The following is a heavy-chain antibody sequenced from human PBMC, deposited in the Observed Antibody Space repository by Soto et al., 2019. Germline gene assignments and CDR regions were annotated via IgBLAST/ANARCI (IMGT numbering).Heavy chain of an antibody. D-gene: IGHD3-3*01. CDR1: GFTFSSYA. CDR2: ISGSGGST. J-gene: IGHJ4*02. Sequence: PGGSLRLSCAASGFTFSSYAMSWVRQAPGKGLEWVSAISGSGGSTYYADSVKGRFTISRDNSKNTLYLQMNSLRAEDTAVYYCAKDRSLHDFWSGYQYWGQGTLVTVSS. V-gene: IGHV3-23*01. CDR3: AKDRSLHDFWSGYQY.